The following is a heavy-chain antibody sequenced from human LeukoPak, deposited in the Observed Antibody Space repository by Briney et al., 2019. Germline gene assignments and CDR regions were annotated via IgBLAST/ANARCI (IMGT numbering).Heavy chain of an antibody. CDR3: ARGRDPLQPLDY. V-gene: IGHV4-59*08. J-gene: IGHJ4*02. Sequence: SETLSLTCTVSGGSISSYFWSWIRQPPGKGLEWIGYIYYSGSTKYNPSLQSRATISVDTSKNQFSLKLSSVTAADTAVYYCARGRDPLQPLDYWGQGTLVTVSS. CDR2: IYYSGST. CDR1: GGSISSYF. D-gene: IGHD2-2*01.